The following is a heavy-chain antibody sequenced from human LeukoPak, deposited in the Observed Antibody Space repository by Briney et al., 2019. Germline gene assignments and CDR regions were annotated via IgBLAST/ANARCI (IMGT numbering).Heavy chain of an antibody. J-gene: IGHJ1*01. CDR1: GGSISSYY. Sequence: PSETLSLTCTVSGGSISSYYWSWIRQPPGKGLEWIGYIYYSGSTNYNPSLKSRVTISVDTSKNQFSLKLSSVTAADTAVYYCATGPYYYDSSGFAEYFQHWGQGTLVTVSS. CDR2: IYYSGST. CDR3: ATGPYYYDSSGFAEYFQH. D-gene: IGHD3-22*01. V-gene: IGHV4-59*01.